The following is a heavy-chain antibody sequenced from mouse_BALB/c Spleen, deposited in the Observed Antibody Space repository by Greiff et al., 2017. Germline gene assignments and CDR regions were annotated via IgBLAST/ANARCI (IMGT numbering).Heavy chain of an antibody. Sequence: VQLQQSGAELVRPGTSVKVSCKASGYAFTNYLIEWVKQRPGQGLEWIGAIYPGNSDTSYNQKFKGKAKLTAVTSTSTAYMELSSLTNEDSAVYYCTREKGYDVDFDYWGQGTTLTVSS. D-gene: IGHD2-14*01. V-gene: IGHV1-5*01. CDR2: IYPGNSDT. J-gene: IGHJ2*01. CDR3: TREKGYDVDFDY. CDR1: GYAFTNYL.